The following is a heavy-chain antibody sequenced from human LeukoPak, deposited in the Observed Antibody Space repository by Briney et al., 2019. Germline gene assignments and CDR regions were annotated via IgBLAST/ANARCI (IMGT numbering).Heavy chain of an antibody. D-gene: IGHD5-24*01. CDR3: AKHDSWLQLPYYFDY. V-gene: IGHV3-30*18. Sequence: GGSLRLSCTVSGFTFSNAFMSWVRQAPGKGVEWVAVISYDGSNKYYADSVKGRFTISRDNSKNTLYLQMNSLRAEDTAVYYCAKHDSWLQLPYYFDYWGQGTLVTVSS. J-gene: IGHJ4*02. CDR1: GFTFSNAF. CDR2: ISYDGSNK.